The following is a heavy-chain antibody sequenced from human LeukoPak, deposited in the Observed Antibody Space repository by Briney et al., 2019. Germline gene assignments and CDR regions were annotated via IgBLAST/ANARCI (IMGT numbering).Heavy chain of an antibody. CDR1: GFTFSSYW. V-gene: IGHV3-9*01. J-gene: IGHJ5*02. D-gene: IGHD1-26*01. Sequence: GGSLRLSCAASGFTFSSYWMHWVRQAPGKGLEWVSGISWNSGSIGYADSVKGRFTISRDNAKNSLYLQMNSLRAEDTALYYCAKAGGYSGSQGWFDPWGQGTLVTVSS. CDR2: ISWNSGSI. CDR3: AKAGGYSGSQGWFDP.